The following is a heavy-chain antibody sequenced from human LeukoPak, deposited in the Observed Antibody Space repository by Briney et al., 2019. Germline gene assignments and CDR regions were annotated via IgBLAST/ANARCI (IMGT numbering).Heavy chain of an antibody. J-gene: IGHJ4*02. CDR3: ARDRGEIPGLIDY. CDR1: GGSISSGGYY. CDR2: IYYSGST. V-gene: IGHV4-31*03. Sequence: SQTLSLTCTVSGGSISSGGYYWSWIRQHPGKGLEWIGYIYYSGSTYYNPSLKSRVTISVDTSKNQFSLKLSSVTAADTAVYYCARDRGEIPGLIDYWGQGTLVTVSS. D-gene: IGHD2-21*01.